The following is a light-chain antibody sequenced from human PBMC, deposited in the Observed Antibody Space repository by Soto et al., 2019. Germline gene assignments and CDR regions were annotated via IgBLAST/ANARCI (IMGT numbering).Light chain of an antibody. J-gene: IGLJ2*01. CDR2: EVR. CDR1: SSDVGGYNH. V-gene: IGLV2-14*01. Sequence: QSVLTQPASVSGSPGQSITISCTGTSSDVGGYNHVSWYQQHPGTAPKLMIYEVRNRPSGVSNRFSGSKSGNTASLTISGLQAEDEADYSCSSYTSSSVVFGGGTKLTVL. CDR3: SSYTSSSVV.